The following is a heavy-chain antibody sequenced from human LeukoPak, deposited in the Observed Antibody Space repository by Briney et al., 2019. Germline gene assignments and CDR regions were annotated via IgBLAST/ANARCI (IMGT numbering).Heavy chain of an antibody. V-gene: IGHV3-23*01. J-gene: IGHJ4*02. CDR2: ISGSRST. Sequence: PGGSLRPSCAASALTFSSYAMSWVRQAPGKGLEWVSAISGSRSTYYADSVKGRFTISRDNSKNTLYLQMNSLRAEDTALYYCEKFRDGSLGGIDFWGQGTLVTVSS. CDR3: EKFRDGSLGGIDF. D-gene: IGHD3-16*01. CDR1: ALTFSSYA.